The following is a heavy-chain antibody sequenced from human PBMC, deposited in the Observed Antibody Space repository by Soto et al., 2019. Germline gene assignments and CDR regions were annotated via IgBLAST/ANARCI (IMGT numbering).Heavy chain of an antibody. D-gene: IGHD6-6*01. CDR2: INPNSGGT. J-gene: IGHJ4*02. CDR1: GYTFTNYY. Sequence: QVQLVQSGAEVKKPGASVKVSCKASGYTFTNYYMHWVRQAPGQGLEWMGWINPNSGGTNYAQMFQGRVTMTRDTSIGTAYMELIRLRSDDTAVYYCARGGSSTPFFDYWGQGTLVTVSS. V-gene: IGHV1-2*02. CDR3: ARGGSSTPFFDY.